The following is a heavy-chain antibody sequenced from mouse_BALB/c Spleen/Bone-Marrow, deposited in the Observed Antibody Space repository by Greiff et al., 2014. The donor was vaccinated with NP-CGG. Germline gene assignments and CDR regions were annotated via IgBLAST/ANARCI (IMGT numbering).Heavy chain of an antibody. CDR2: INPYNDGT. V-gene: IGHV1-14*01. J-gene: IGHJ2*01. Sequence: VQLQQSGPELVKPGASVKMSCRASGYTFTSYVMHWVKQKPGQGLEWIGYINPYNDGTKYNEKFKGMATLTSDRSSSTAYMELSSLTSEDSAVYYCAKGGNYRYDFDYWGQGTTLTVSS. CDR1: GYTFTSYV. D-gene: IGHD2-14*01. CDR3: AKGGNYRYDFDY.